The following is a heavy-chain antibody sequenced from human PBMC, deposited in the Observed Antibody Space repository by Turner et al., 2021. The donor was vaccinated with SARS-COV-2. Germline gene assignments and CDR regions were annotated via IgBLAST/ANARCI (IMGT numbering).Heavy chain of an antibody. Sequence: VQLQESGPGLVKPSETLSLTCTVSGGSISSDFWSWIRQPPGKGLEWIGYIYYRGSTNYNPSLKSRVTMSVDTSKNQFSLKLRSVTAADTAVYYCARETVNNWVDPWGQGTLVTVSS. V-gene: IGHV4-59*01. J-gene: IGHJ5*02. D-gene: IGHD2-21*02. CDR1: GGSISSDF. CDR2: IYYRGST. CDR3: ARETVNNWVDP.